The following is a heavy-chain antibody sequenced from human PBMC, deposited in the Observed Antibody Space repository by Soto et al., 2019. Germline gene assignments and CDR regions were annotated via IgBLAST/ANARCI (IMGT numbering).Heavy chain of an antibody. Sequence: EVQLLESGGGLVQPGGSLRLSCAASGFTFSSYVMSWVRQAPGKGLEWVSAISGSGSGTYYADSVKGRFTISRDNSKNTLYVQMNSLRAEDTAVYYCVRGHQLPYNWFDPWGQGTLVTVSS. CDR1: GFTFSSYV. V-gene: IGHV3-23*01. CDR2: ISGSGSGT. D-gene: IGHD2-2*01. J-gene: IGHJ5*02. CDR3: VRGHQLPYNWFDP.